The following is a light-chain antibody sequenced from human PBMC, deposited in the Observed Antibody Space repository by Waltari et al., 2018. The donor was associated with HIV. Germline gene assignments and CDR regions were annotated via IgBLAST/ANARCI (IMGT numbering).Light chain of an antibody. Sequence: QSALTQPPSASGSPGQSVAIPCTGTSSDVGGHRPVPWYQQHPGKAPKLMIYEVTKRPSGVPDRFSGSKSGNTASLTVSGLQAEDEADYYCSSYAGSNNVLFGGGTKLTVL. CDR1: SSDVGGHRP. CDR2: EVT. J-gene: IGLJ2*01. CDR3: SSYAGSNNVL. V-gene: IGLV2-8*01.